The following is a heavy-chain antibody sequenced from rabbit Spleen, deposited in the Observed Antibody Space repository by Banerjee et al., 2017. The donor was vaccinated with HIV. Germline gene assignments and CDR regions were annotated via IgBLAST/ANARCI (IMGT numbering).Heavy chain of an antibody. D-gene: IGHD1-1*01. Sequence: QEQLVESGGGLVKPGASLTLTCKASGFSFSSGYDMCWVRQAPGKGLEWIGCIYTGSSGFTYFASWAKGRFTISKTSSTTVTLQMTSLTAADTATYFCARDTSSSFSSYGMDLWGPGTLVTVS. CDR3: ARDTSSSFSSYGMDL. CDR2: IYTGSSGFT. CDR1: GFSFSSGYD. V-gene: IGHV1S45*01. J-gene: IGHJ6*01.